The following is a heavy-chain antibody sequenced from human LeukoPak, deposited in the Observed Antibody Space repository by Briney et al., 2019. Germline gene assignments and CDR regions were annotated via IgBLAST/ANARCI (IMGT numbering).Heavy chain of an antibody. CDR1: GYSFTSYW. CDR3: ATTGPQLRFLEWLGYY. J-gene: IGHJ4*02. D-gene: IGHD3-3*01. CDR2: IYPGDSDT. V-gene: IGHV5-51*01. Sequence: GESLKISCKGSGYSFTSYWIGWVRQMPGKGLEWMGIIYPGDSDTRYSPSFQGQVTISADKSISTAYLQWGSLKASDTAMYYCATTGPQLRFLEWLGYYWGQGTLVTVSS.